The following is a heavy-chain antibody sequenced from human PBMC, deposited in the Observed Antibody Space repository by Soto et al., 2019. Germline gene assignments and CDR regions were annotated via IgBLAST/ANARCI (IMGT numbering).Heavy chain of an antibody. CDR3: ARDPDPGDMLTGYFGYYYYGMDV. CDR2: ISAYNGNT. CDR1: GYTFTSYG. J-gene: IGHJ6*02. V-gene: IGHV1-18*01. Sequence: GASVKVSCKASGYTFTSYGISWVRQAPGQGLEWMGWISAYNGNTNYAQKLQGRVTMTTDTSTSTAYMELRSLRSDDTAVYYCARDPDPGDMLTGYFGYYYYGMDVWGQGTTVTVSS. D-gene: IGHD3-9*01.